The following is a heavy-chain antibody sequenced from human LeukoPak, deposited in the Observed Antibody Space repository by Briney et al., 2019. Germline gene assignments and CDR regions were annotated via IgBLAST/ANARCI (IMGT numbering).Heavy chain of an antibody. Sequence: SETLSLTCAVYGGSFSGYYWSCIRQPPGKGLEWIGEINHSGSTNYNPSLKSRVTISVDTSKNQFSLKLSSVTAADTAVYYCARRHGYVWGSYRLDYWGQGTLVTVSS. V-gene: IGHV4-34*01. CDR1: GGSFSGYY. CDR3: ARRHGYVWGSYRLDY. CDR2: INHSGST. D-gene: IGHD3-16*02. J-gene: IGHJ4*02.